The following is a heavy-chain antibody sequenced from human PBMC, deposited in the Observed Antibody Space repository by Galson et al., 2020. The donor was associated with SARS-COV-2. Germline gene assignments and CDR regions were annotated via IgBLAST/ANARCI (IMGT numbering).Heavy chain of an antibody. Sequence: GGSLRLPCEVSGFRSSEYWMSWVRQAQGKGLERVANIKEDGSAESNAASLTGRCTIPRANAKDSLNLQLNSLRAGDTAVYYCARFFSTMFGAVRTIEYWGQGALVTVSS. CDR3: ARFFSTMFGAVRTIEY. CDR2: IKEDGSAE. D-gene: IGHD3-3*01. J-gene: IGHJ4*02. V-gene: IGHV3-7*03. CDR1: GFRSSEYW.